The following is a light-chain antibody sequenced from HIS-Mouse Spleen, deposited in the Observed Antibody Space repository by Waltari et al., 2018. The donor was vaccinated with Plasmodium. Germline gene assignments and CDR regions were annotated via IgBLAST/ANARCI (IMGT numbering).Light chain of an antibody. CDR1: QSVSSN. CDR3: QQYNNWSFT. Sequence: EIVMTQSPATLSVSPGERAPLPCRASQSVSSNLALYQQKPGQAPRLLIYGSSTRATGIPARFSGSGSGTEFTLTISSLQSEDFAVYYCQQYNNWSFTFGPGTKVDIK. J-gene: IGKJ3*01. V-gene: IGKV3-15*01. CDR2: GSS.